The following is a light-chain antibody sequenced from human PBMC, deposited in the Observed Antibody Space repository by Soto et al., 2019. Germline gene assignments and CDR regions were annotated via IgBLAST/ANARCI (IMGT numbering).Light chain of an antibody. J-gene: IGLJ2*01. V-gene: IGLV1-40*01. CDR1: SSNIGAGCD. CDR3: QSFDSRLSGWV. Sequence: QSVLTQPPSVSGAPGQRVTISCTGSSSNIGAGCDVHWYQQLPGTAPKLLVHGNNDRPSGVPDRFSASKSGTSASLAITGLQVEDEADYYCQSFDSRLSGWVFGGGTKLTVL. CDR2: GNN.